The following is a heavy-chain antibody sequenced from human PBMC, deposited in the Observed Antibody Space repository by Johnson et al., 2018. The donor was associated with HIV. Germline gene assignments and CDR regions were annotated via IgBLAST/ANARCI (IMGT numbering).Heavy chain of an antibody. Sequence: VQLVESGGGLVKPGGSLRLSCAASGFTFSNAWMSWVRQAPGKGLEWVGRIKSKTDGGTTDYAAPVKGRFTISRDNSKNTLYLQMNSLRVEDTAVYYCAKELAADGVDAFDIWGQGTMVTVS. V-gene: IGHV3-15*01. CDR1: GFTFSNAW. D-gene: IGHD6-13*01. CDR2: IKSKTDGGTT. CDR3: AKELAADGVDAFDI. J-gene: IGHJ3*02.